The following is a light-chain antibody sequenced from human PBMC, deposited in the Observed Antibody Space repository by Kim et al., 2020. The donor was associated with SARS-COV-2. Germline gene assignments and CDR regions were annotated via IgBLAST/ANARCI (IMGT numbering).Light chain of an antibody. J-gene: IGKJ1*01. Sequence: DIQMTQSPSSLSASVGDRVTITCRASQDISNYLAWYQQKPGKVPKLMIYAASTLQSGVPSRFSASGFGTDFTLTISRLQPEDVATYYCQKYNSAPRTFGQGTKVDIK. CDR3: QKYNSAPRT. CDR1: QDISNY. CDR2: AAS. V-gene: IGKV1-27*01.